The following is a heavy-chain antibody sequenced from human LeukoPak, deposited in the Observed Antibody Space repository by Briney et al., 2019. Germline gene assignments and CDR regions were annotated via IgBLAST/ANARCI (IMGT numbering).Heavy chain of an antibody. CDR1: GGSVSRYY. CDR2: IYYSGSI. Sequence: SETLSLTCTVSGGSVSRYYWSWIRQSPWKGLECIGYIYYSGSINYNPSLKSRVTISVDTSKNQFSLKVNSVTAADTAVYYCARLVAAAGPGWDYYYGTDVWGQGTTVTVSS. V-gene: IGHV4-59*08. J-gene: IGHJ6*02. CDR3: ARLVAAAGPGWDYYYGTDV. D-gene: IGHD6-13*01.